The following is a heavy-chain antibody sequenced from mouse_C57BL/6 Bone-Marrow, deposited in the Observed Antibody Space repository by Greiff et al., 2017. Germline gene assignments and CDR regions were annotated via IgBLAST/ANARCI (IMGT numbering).Heavy chain of an antibody. D-gene: IGHD2-1*01. CDR1: CYTFTSYW. CDR3: ASPIYYASWFAY. J-gene: IGHJ3*01. Sequence: VQLQQPGADLFPPFASFHISCKASCYTFTSYWITWVKQRPGQGPEWIGDIYPGSGSTNYNEKFKSKATLTVDTSSSTAYMQLSSLTSEDSAVYYCASPIYYASWFAYWGQGTLVTVSA. V-gene: IGHV1-55*01. CDR2: IYPGSGST.